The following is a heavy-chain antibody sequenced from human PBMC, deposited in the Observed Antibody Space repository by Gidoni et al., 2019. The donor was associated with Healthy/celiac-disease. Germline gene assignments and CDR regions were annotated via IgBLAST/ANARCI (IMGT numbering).Heavy chain of an antibody. CDR2: IKQDGSEK. CDR3: ASNIQGPHYYFDY. V-gene: IGHV3-7*03. J-gene: IGHJ4*02. CDR1: GFTFSSYW. Sequence: EVQLVESGGGLVQPGGSLRLSCAASGFTFSSYWMSWVRQAPGKGLEWVANIKQDGSEKYYVDSVKGRFTISRDNAKNSLYLQMNSLRAEDTAVYYCASNIQGPHYYFDYWGQGTLVTVSS.